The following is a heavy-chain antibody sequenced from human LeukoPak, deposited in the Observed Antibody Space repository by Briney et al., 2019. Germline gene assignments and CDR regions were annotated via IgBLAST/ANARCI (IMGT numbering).Heavy chain of an antibody. J-gene: IGHJ4*02. V-gene: IGHV4-34*01. D-gene: IGHD5-18*01. CDR1: GGSFSGYY. Sequence: QPSETLSLTCAVYGGSFSGYYWSWIRQPPGKGLEWIGEINHSGSTNYNPSLKSRVTISVGTSKNQFSLKLSSVTAADTAVYYCARAPAYDTAMGRYYFDYWGQGTLVTVSS. CDR2: INHSGST. CDR3: ARAPAYDTAMGRYYFDY.